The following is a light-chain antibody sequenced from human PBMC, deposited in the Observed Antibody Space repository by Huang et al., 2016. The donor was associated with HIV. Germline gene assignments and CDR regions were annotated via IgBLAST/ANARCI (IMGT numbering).Light chain of an antibody. Sequence: EIVLTQSPATLSLSPGQRATISCMASQSVSSYLAWYQQKPGQAPRLLIYDASSRATGTPAMFSGSVSGTDFTLTISILEPEDFAVYYCQQRSNWRITFGGGTKVGIK. CDR1: QSVSSY. V-gene: IGKV3-11*01. J-gene: IGKJ4*01. CDR2: DAS. CDR3: QQRSNWRIT.